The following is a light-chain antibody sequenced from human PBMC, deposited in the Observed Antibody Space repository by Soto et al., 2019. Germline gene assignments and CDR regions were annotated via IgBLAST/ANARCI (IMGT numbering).Light chain of an antibody. CDR1: SSNIGAGYD. J-gene: IGLJ2*01. Sequence: QSVLTQPPSVSGAPGQRVTIYCTGSSSNIGAGYDVHWYQQLPGTAPKLLIYGNSNRPSGVPDRFSGSKSGTSASLAITGLQAEDEADYYCQSYDSSPSRGFGGGTQLPVL. CDR2: GNS. CDR3: QSYDSSPSRG. V-gene: IGLV1-40*01.